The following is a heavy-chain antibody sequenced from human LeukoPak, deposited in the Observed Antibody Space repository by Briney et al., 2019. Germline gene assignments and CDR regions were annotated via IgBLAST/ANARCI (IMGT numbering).Heavy chain of an antibody. Sequence: PAGSLRLSCAASGFTFSNHAMSWVRQAPGKGLEWVSTINISGGSTFYADSVKGRFTISRDNSKNTLYLQMNSLRAEDTAVYYCAKGESKDYLNYFDYLNYFDHWGQGALVTVSS. CDR3: AKGESKDYLNYFDYLNYFDH. V-gene: IGHV3-23*01. CDR2: INISGGST. J-gene: IGHJ4*02. CDR1: GFTFSNHA. D-gene: IGHD2/OR15-2a*01.